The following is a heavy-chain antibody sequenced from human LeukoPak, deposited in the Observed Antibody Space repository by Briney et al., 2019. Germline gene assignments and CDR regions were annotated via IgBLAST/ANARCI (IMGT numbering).Heavy chain of an antibody. D-gene: IGHD4-17*01. J-gene: IGHJ2*01. CDR1: GFTFSKSA. Sequence: PGGSLRLSCAASGFTFSKSAMNWVRQAPGKGLEWVSAITGSGASAYYADSVEGRFTISRDNSKNTLSLQMNSLRAEDTAIYYCAKDYGDMPYWYFDLWGRGTLVIVSS. CDR2: ITGSGASA. CDR3: AKDYGDMPYWYFDL. V-gene: IGHV3-23*01.